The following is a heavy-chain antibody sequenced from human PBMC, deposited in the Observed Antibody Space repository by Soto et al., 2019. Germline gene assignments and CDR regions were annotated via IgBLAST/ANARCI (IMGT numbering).Heavy chain of an antibody. CDR2: ICWDDAK. V-gene: IGHV2-5*02. J-gene: IGHJ4*02. D-gene: IGHD3-10*01. Sequence: QITLKESGPTLVKPTQTLTLTCTFSGFSLSTSGMCVVWIRQPPGKALEWLALICWDDAKRYSPSLKSRLTITEDTSKNQVVLTMANVDPVETATYSCARRGIRTVHFDYWGQGTLVTVSS. CDR1: GFSLSTSGMC. CDR3: ARRGIRTVHFDY.